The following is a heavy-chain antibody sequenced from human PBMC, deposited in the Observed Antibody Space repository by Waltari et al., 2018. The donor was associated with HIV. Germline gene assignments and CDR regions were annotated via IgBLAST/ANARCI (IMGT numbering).Heavy chain of an antibody. CDR2: IKQDGSEK. CDR1: GFPFCSSW. Sequence: EVPLVESGGGVVQPGGSLRLSCAACGFPFCSSWMGGVRQAPGKGLEWVANIKQDGSEKYYVDSVNGRFTISRDNAENSLYLQMNSLRAEDTAVYYCARGGFYGSGSKVNWGQGTLVTVSS. V-gene: IGHV3-7*04. CDR3: ARGGFYGSGSKVN. D-gene: IGHD3-10*01. J-gene: IGHJ4*02.